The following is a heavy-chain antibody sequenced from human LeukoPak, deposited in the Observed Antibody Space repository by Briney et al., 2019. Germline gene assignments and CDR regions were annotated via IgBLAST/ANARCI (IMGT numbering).Heavy chain of an antibody. V-gene: IGHV1-2*02. Sequence: ASVKVSCKASGYNFNAYNIQWVRQARGLGLERMGWIEPKNGHTTYAEKFKGRVMVTRDTSITAVYMELRSLTSEHTAVYYCSRDVSGDGRVYIDHWGPGTSVSVSS. J-gene: IGHJ4*02. CDR2: IEPKNGHT. CDR1: GYNFNAYN. D-gene: IGHD6-19*01. CDR3: SRDVSGDGRVYIDH.